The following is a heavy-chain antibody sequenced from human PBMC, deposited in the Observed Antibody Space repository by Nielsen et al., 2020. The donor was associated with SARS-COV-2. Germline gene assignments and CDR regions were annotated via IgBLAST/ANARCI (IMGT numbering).Heavy chain of an antibody. CDR3: AKDLETAAAGDY. J-gene: IGHJ4*02. V-gene: IGHV3-30*18. D-gene: IGHD6-13*01. CDR1: GFTFSSYG. CDR2: ISYDGSNK. Sequence: GESLKISCAASGFTFSSYGMHWVRQAPGKGLEWVAVISYDGSNKYYADSVKGRFTISRDNSKNTLYLQMNSLRAEDTAVYYCAKDLETAAAGDYWGQGTLVTVSS.